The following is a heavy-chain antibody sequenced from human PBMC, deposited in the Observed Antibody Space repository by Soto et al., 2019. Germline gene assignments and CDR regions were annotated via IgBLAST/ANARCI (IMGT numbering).Heavy chain of an antibody. CDR1: GYTFTNYG. CDR3: ARGAGSGTYYNQYEWFDP. V-gene: IGHV1-18*01. CDR2: INTYNGNT. D-gene: IGHD3-10*01. J-gene: IGHJ5*02. Sequence: QVQLVQSGGEVKKPGASVKVSCKASGYTFTNYGISWVRQAPGQGLEWMGWINTYNGNTNHAQKVQGRVTMTTDTSTSTAYMELRSLRADDTAVYYCARGAGSGTYYNQYEWFDPWGQGTLVTVSS.